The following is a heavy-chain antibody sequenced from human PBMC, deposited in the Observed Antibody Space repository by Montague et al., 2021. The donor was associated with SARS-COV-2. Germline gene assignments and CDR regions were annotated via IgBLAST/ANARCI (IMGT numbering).Heavy chain of an antibody. D-gene: IGHD6-6*01. Sequence: LIFSFSASGFTFSSYSVNWVRQAPGKGLKWISYISSSTNIIYYADSVKGRFTISRDNARNSLYLQMDSLRVDDTAVYYCAKDLVLRAARPDALDVWGQGTVVTVSS. CDR2: ISSSTNII. J-gene: IGHJ3*01. V-gene: IGHV3-48*04. CDR1: GFTFSSYS. CDR3: AKDLVLRAARPDALDV.